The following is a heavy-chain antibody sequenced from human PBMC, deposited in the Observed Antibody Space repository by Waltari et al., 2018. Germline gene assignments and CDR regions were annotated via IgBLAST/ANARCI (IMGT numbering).Heavy chain of an antibody. V-gene: IGHV3-74*01. CDR1: EFTFSLYW. CDR2: SNSDGSSI. J-gene: IGHJ2*01. CDR3: ARGARRTSQTTGWWYFDV. Sequence: EVQLVESGGGLVQPGGSLRLSCEASEFTFSLYWMYWVRQVPGKGLEWVSRSNSDGSSISYADSVKGRFTISKDNARNTVYLQMNSLRAEDTAIYYCARGARRTSQTTGWWYFDVWGRGTLLTVSS. D-gene: IGHD4-17*01.